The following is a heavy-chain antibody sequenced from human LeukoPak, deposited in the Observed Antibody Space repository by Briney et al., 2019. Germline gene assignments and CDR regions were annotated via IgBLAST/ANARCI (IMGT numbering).Heavy chain of an antibody. CDR2: IKQDGSEK. CDR3: AGGTGMDV. Sequence: GRSLRLSCEASGVTFRSSWMSWVSQAPGKGLEWVATIKQDGSEKYYVDFVKGRFSISRDNAKNSLYLQMNSLGADDTAVYYCAGGTGMDVWGQGTTVTVSS. V-gene: IGHV3-7*05. CDR1: GVTFRSSW. D-gene: IGHD1/OR15-1a*01. J-gene: IGHJ6*02.